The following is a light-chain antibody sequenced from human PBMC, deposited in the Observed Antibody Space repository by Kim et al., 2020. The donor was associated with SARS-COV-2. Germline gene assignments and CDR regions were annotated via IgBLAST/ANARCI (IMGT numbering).Light chain of an antibody. CDR2: KAS. CDR1: HSISSW. J-gene: IGKJ1*01. Sequence: SASVGDRVTITCRASHSISSWLAWYQQKPGKAPKLLIYKASNLETGVPSRFSGSGYGTEFTLTISSLQPDDFATYYCQQYDTYQTFGQGTKVDIK. CDR3: QQYDTYQT. V-gene: IGKV1-5*03.